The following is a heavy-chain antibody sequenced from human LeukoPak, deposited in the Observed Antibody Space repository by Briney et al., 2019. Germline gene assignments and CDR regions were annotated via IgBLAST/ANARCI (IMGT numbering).Heavy chain of an antibody. CDR3: ARPFPTYGGDAFDI. D-gene: IGHD4-23*01. CDR2: IYYSGST. J-gene: IGHJ3*02. V-gene: IGHV4-39*01. CDR1: GGSISSSSYY. Sequence: SETLSLTCTVSGGSISSSSYYWGWIRQPPGKGLEWIGSIYYSGSTYYNPSLKSRVTISVDTPKNQFSLKLSSVTAADTAVYYCARPFPTYGGDAFDIWGQGTMVTVSS.